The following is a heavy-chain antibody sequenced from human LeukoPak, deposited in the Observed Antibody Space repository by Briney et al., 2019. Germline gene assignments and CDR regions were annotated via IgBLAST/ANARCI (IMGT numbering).Heavy chain of an antibody. J-gene: IGHJ4*02. CDR3: AKEYASYETGGGFDY. CDR2: ISGSGGST. V-gene: IGHV3-23*01. Sequence: PGGSLRLSCAASGFTVSSNYMSWVRQAPGKGLEWVSAISGSGGSTYYADSVKGRFTISRDNSKNTLYLQMNSLRAEDTAVYYCAKEYASYETGGGFDYWGQGTLVTVSS. D-gene: IGHD3-16*01. CDR1: GFTVSSNY.